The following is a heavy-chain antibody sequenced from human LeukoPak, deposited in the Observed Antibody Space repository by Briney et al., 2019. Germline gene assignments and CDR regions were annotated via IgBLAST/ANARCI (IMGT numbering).Heavy chain of an antibody. CDR3: AREAVAGPLQH. CDR2: INPSGGST. CDR1: GYTFPSYY. Sequence: GASVKVSCKASGYTFPSYYMHWVRQAPGQGLEWMGIINPSGGSTSYAQKFQGRVTMTRDTSTSTVYMELSSLRSEDTAVYYCAREAVAGPLQHWGQGTLVTVSS. D-gene: IGHD6-19*01. V-gene: IGHV1-46*01. J-gene: IGHJ1*01.